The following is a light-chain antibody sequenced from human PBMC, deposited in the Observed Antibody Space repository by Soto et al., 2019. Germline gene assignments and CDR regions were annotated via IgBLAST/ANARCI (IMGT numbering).Light chain of an antibody. J-gene: IGKJ1*01. CDR1: QSVSSSY. CDR3: QQYGSSPWT. Sequence: EIVLTQSPGTLSLSPGERATLSCRASQSVSSSYLAWYQQKPGQAPWLLIYGASSRATGIPDRFSGSGSGTDFTLTICRLEPEDFAVYYCQQYGSSPWTFGQGTKV. CDR2: GAS. V-gene: IGKV3-20*01.